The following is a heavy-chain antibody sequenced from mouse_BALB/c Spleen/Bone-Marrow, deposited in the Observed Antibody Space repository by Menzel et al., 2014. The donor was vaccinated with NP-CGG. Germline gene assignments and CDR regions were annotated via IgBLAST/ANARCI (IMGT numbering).Heavy chain of an antibody. CDR1: GYTFTSFY. D-gene: IGHD2-4*01. CDR3: ARDDYAY. V-gene: IGHV1S56*01. J-gene: IGHJ3*01. Sequence: QVQLQQSGPELVKPGASVRISCKASGYTFTSFYIHWVKQRPGQGLEWIGWIYPGDFNTKYNEEFKGKATLTADKSSSTAYMQLSSLTSEDSAVYFCARDDYAYWGQGTLVTVSA. CDR2: IYPGDFNT.